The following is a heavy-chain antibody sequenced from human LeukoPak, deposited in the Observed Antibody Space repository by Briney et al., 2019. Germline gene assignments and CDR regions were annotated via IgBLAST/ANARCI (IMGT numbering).Heavy chain of an antibody. CDR3: ARGYGALGHWAFDI. D-gene: IGHD4-17*01. V-gene: IGHV4-34*01. CDR1: GGSFSGYY. J-gene: IGHJ3*02. Sequence: SSESLSLTCAVYGGSFSGYYWSWIRQPPGKGLEWIGEVYHTGTTNYNPSLKSRVTISLGTSKNQFSLKLSSVTAADTALYYCARGYGALGHWAFDIWGQGTVVTISS. CDR2: VYHTGTT.